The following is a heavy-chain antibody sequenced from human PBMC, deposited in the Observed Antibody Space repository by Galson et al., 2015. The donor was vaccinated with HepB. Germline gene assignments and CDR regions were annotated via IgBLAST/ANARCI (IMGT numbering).Heavy chain of an antibody. D-gene: IGHD3-3*01. CDR1: GGFFSGYY. J-gene: IGHJ6*03. Sequence: ETLSLTCAVYGGFFSGYYWTLIRQPPGKGLEWTGEINQSGSTNYNPSLKSRVTITVDTSKKQFSLKLSSVTAADTALYYCARGSHVYDSWRGYSDYYYYIDVWGKGTTVTVSS. CDR2: INQSGST. V-gene: IGHV4-34*01. CDR3: ARGSHVYDSWRGYSDYYYYIDV.